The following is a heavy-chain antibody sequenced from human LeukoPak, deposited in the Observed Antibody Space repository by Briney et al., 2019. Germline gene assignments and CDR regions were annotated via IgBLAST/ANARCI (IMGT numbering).Heavy chain of an antibody. CDR2: INPSGGST. CDR1: GYTFTSYY. Sequence: ASVKVSCKASGYTFTSYYMHWVRQAPGQGLGWMGIINPSGGSTSYAQKFQGRVTMTRDTSTSTVYMELSSLRSEDTAVYYCARDTGGPDVGGPWLLSINWFDPWGQGTLVTVSS. CDR3: ARDTGGPDVGGPWLLSINWFDP. V-gene: IGHV1-46*01. D-gene: IGHD3-3*01. J-gene: IGHJ5*02.